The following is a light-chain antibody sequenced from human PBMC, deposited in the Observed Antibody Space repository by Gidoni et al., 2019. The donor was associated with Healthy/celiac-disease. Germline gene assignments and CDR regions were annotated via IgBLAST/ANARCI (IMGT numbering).Light chain of an antibody. Sequence: EIVLTQSPGTLSLSPGERATRSCRASQSVSSSYLAWYQQKPGQAPRLLIYGASSRATGIPDRFSGSGSGTDFTLTISRLEPEDFAVYYCQQYGSGRLTFGGGTKVEIK. V-gene: IGKV3-20*01. CDR2: GAS. J-gene: IGKJ4*01. CDR3: QQYGSGRLT. CDR1: QSVSSSY.